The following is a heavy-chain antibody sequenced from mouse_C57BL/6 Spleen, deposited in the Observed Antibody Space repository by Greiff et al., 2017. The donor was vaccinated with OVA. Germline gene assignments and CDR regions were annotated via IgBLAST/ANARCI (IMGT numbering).Heavy chain of an antibody. CDR3: ASNYDGYVAY. V-gene: IGHV1-55*01. CDR2: IYPGSGSS. J-gene: IGHJ3*01. CDR1: GYTFTTYW. Sequence: QVQLQQPGAELVKPGASVKMSCKASGYTFTTYWITWVKQRPGQGFEWIGDIYPGSGSSTSNEKFKSKATLTVDTSSSTAYMQLSSLTSEDSAVYYCASNYDGYVAYWGQGTLVTVSA. D-gene: IGHD2-3*01.